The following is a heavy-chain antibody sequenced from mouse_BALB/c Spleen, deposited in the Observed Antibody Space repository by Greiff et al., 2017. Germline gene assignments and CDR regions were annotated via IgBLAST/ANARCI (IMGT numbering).Heavy chain of an antibody. CDR3: HYYSTSRYYFDY. CDR1: GYTFTSYW. J-gene: IGHJ2*01. D-gene: IGHD1-1*01. V-gene: IGHV1-5*01. CDR2: IYPGNSDT. Sequence: VQLQQSGTVLARPGASVKMSCKASGYTFTSYWMHWVKQRPGQGLEWIGAIYPGNSDTSYNQKFKGKAKLTAVTSTSTAYMELSSLTNEDSAVYYCHYYSTSRYYFDYWGQGTTLTVSS.